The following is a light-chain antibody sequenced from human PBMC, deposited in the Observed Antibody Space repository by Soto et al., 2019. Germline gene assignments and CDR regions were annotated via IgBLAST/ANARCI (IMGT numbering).Light chain of an antibody. V-gene: IGLV1-51*01. CDR3: GTWDSSLRGV. J-gene: IGLJ1*01. CDR1: SSNIGNNY. Sequence: QSVLTQPPSVSATPGRKVTISCSGSSSNIGNNYVSWYQQLPGTAPKLLIYDNNKRPSGVPDRFSGSKSGTSATLGITGLQTGDEADYYCGTWDSSLRGVFGTGTKVTGL. CDR2: DNN.